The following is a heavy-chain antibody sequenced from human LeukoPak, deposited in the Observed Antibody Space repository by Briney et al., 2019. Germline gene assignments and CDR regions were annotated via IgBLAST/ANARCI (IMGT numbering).Heavy chain of an antibody. J-gene: IGHJ6*02. CDR2: IYYSGST. CDR3: ARQMTAAGYYYYYYGMDV. D-gene: IGHD6-13*01. CDR1: GGSMSSSSYY. Sequence: SETLSLTCTVSGGSMSSSSYYWGWIRQPPGKGLEWIGSIYYSGSTNYNPSLKSRGTISVDTSKNQFSLNLPSVTAADTAVYYCARQMTAAGYYYYYYGMDVWGQGTTVTVPS. V-gene: IGHV4-39*01.